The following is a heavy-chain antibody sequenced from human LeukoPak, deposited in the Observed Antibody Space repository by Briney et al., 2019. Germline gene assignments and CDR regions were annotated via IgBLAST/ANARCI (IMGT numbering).Heavy chain of an antibody. CDR3: ARETEDGYNYDNY. J-gene: IGHJ4*02. CDR1: GFTFSSYA. Sequence: PGGSLRLSCAASGFTFSSYAMHWVRQAPGKGLEWVAVISYDGSNKYYADSVKGRFTISRDNSKNTLYLQMNSLRAEDTAVYYCARETEDGYNYDNYWGQGTLVTVSS. V-gene: IGHV3-30-3*01. D-gene: IGHD5-24*01. CDR2: ISYDGSNK.